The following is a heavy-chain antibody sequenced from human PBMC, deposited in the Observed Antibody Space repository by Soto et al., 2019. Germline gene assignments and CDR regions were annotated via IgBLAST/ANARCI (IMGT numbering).Heavy chain of an antibody. CDR2: IWYDGSNK. CDR1: GFTFSSYG. V-gene: IGHV3-33*01. D-gene: IGHD6-6*01. Sequence: GGSLRLSCAASGFTFSSYGMHWVRQAPGKGLEWVAVIWYDGSNKYYADSVKGRFTISRDNSKNTLYLQMNSLRAEDTAVYYCARDLVNIAARHYYYYGMDVWGQGTTVTVSS. CDR3: ARDLVNIAARHYYYYGMDV. J-gene: IGHJ6*02.